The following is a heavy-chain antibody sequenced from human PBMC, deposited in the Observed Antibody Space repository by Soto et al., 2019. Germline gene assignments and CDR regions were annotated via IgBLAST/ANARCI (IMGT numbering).Heavy chain of an antibody. CDR1: GFTFSSYW. V-gene: IGHV3-74*01. CDR2: INPDGRGT. J-gene: IGHJ2*01. D-gene: IGHD1-26*01. CDR3: ARVGQGAWYFDL. Sequence: EVQLVESGGGLVQPGGSLTLSCAASGFTFSSYWMHWVRQAPGKGVVWVSRINPDGRGTNYADSEKGRFTTSRDNAKNTLYLQMNSLRPEYTAVYYCARVGQGAWYFDLWGRGTLVTVSS.